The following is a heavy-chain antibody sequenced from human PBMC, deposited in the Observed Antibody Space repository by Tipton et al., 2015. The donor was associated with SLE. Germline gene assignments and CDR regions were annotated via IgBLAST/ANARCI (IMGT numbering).Heavy chain of an antibody. CDR2: ISYDGSNK. V-gene: IGHV3-30*18. CDR1: GFTFSSYG. Sequence: SLRLSCAASGFTFSSYGMHWVRQAPGKGLEWVAVISYDGSNKYYADSVKGRFTISRDNSKNTLYLQMNSLRAEDTAVYYCANGPVQFDVDIGGYWGQGTLVTVSS. CDR3: ANGPVQFDVDIGGY. J-gene: IGHJ4*02. D-gene: IGHD3-16*01.